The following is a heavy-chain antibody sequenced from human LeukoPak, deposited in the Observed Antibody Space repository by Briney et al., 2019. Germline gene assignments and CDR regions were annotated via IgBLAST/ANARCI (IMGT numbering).Heavy chain of an antibody. J-gene: IGHJ4*02. V-gene: IGHV3-21*01. Sequence: PGGSLSLSCAASGFTFSSYSVNWVRQAPGKGLEWVASISSSSSYIYYADSVKGRFTISRDNAENSLYLQMNSLRAEDTAVYYCARGGSYSGFDYWGQGTLVTVSS. CDR3: ARGGSYSGFDY. CDR1: GFTFSSYS. D-gene: IGHD1-26*01. CDR2: ISSSSSYI.